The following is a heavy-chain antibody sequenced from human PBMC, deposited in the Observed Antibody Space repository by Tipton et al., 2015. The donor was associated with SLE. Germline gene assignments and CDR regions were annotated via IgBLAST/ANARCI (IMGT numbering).Heavy chain of an antibody. J-gene: IGHJ5*02. Sequence: TLSLTCTVSGGSIISGSYYWGWVRQPPGKGLEWVGSAFYGGYTYYNPSLKSRVAISIDTSKNHFSLNMNSVTAADTAVYYCARGDGDFRRGWFDPWGQGTLVTVSS. CDR2: AFYGGYT. V-gene: IGHV4-39*07. CDR3: ARGDGDFRRGWFDP. D-gene: IGHD4-17*01. CDR1: GGSIISGSYY.